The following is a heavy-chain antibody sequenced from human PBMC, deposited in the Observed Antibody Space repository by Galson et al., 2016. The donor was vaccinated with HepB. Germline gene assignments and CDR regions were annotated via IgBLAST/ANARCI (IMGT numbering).Heavy chain of an antibody. J-gene: IGHJ4*02. D-gene: IGHD3-16*01. Sequence: SLRLSCAASGFMVSIKDMSWVRQAPGKGLEWVSTIYSDGSTYYADSVKGRFTISRDNSKNTLFLQMNSLRVEDTAVYYCARDMGGSSSGHSDHWGLGTLVTVSS. V-gene: IGHV3-53*01. CDR2: IYSDGST. CDR1: GFMVSIKD. CDR3: ARDMGGSSSGHSDH.